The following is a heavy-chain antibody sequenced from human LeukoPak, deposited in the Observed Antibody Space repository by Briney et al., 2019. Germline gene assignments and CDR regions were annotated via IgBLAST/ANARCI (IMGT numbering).Heavy chain of an antibody. CDR1: GFTFSGYW. CDR3: VRDCGFHTFDY. V-gene: IGHV3-7*05. D-gene: IGHD2-21*01. CDR2: IKEDGSGK. Sequence: GGSLRLSCAASGFTFSGYWMTWVRQATGKGLEYVVNIKEDGSGKYYVDSVKGRFTISRDNTKNSLYLQMSSLRGDDTAVYYCVRDCGFHTFDYWGQGTLVTVSS. J-gene: IGHJ4*02.